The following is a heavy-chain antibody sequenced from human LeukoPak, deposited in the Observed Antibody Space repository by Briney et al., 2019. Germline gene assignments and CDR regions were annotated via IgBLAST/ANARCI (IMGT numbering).Heavy chain of an antibody. CDR2: ISAYNGNT. J-gene: IGHJ4*02. CDR3: VREVAYSGSYKWDY. V-gene: IGHV1-18*01. Sequence: ASVTVSCKSSGYTFTSHGISWVRQAPGQGLQWMGWISAYNGNTNYAQNLQGRVTMTTDTSTTTAYMELRSLRSDDTAVYYCVREVAYSGSYKWDYWGQGTLVTVSS. D-gene: IGHD1-26*01. CDR1: GYTFTSHG.